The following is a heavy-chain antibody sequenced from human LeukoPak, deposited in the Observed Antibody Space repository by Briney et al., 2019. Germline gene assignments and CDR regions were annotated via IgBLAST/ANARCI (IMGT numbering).Heavy chain of an antibody. D-gene: IGHD3-22*01. CDR2: IKEDGSER. CDR1: GFTFSSYG. V-gene: IGHV3-7*03. CDR3: AREARPTYYYDSSGYYLDY. J-gene: IGHJ4*02. Sequence: GGSLRLSCAASGFTFSSYGMHWVRQTPGKGLEWVASIKEDGSERQYVDSVKGRFSISRDNTKGSLFLQLNSLRAEDTAVYYCAREARPTYYYDSSGYYLDYWGQGTLVTVSS.